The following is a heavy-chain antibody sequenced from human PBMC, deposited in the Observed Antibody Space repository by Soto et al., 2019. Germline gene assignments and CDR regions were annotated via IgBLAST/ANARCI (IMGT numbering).Heavy chain of an antibody. CDR2: TYYSGSA. CDR1: GGSITSNAYY. D-gene: IGHD1-26*01. CDR3: ARRPKRGSYSWCFDY. Sequence: SETLSLTCTVSGGSITSNAYYWGWIRQPPGKGLEWLGYTYYSGSASYNPSLKSRVTMSVDTSKNQFSLKLSSVTAADTAVYYCARRPKRGSYSWCFDYWGQGTLVTVPQ. J-gene: IGHJ4*02. V-gene: IGHV4-39*01.